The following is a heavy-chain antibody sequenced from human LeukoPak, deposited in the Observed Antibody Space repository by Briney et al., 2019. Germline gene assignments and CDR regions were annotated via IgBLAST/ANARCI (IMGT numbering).Heavy chain of an antibody. CDR3: ARDSESNHYYHSNLNWFDP. CDR1: GFTFSSYS. Sequence: PGGSLRLSCAASGFTFSSYSMNWVRQAPGKGLEWVSYISSSSSTIYYADSVKGRFTISRDNAKNSLYLQMNSLRAEDTAVYYCARDSESNHYYHSNLNWFDPWGQGTLVTVSS. J-gene: IGHJ5*02. V-gene: IGHV3-48*01. D-gene: IGHD3-22*01. CDR2: ISSSSSTI.